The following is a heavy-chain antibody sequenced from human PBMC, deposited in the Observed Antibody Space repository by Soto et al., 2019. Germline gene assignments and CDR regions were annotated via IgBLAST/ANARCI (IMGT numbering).Heavy chain of an antibody. CDR3: ARDVNFYGSGSYRYRPYYYYYYGMDV. CDR2: IIPIFGTA. D-gene: IGHD3-10*01. V-gene: IGHV1-69*13. J-gene: IGHJ6*02. Sequence: SVKVSCKASGGTFSSYAISWVRQAPAQGPEWKGEIIPIFGTAYYAQKFQGRVTITADESTSTAYMELSSPRSEDTAVYYCARDVNFYGSGSYRYRPYYYYYYGMDVWGQGTTVTVSS. CDR1: GGTFSSYA.